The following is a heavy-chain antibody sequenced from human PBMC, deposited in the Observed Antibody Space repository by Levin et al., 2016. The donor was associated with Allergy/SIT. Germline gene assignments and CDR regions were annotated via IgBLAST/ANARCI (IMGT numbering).Heavy chain of an antibody. D-gene: IGHD6-6*01. J-gene: IGHJ6*02. CDR3: AREVRQLVGPDYYYYGMDV. Sequence: WVRQAPGQGLEWMGWINPNSGGTNYAQKFQGWVTMTRDTSISTAYMELSRLRSDDTAVYYCAREVRQLVGPDYYYYGMDVWGQGTTVTVSS. CDR2: INPNSGGT. V-gene: IGHV1-2*04.